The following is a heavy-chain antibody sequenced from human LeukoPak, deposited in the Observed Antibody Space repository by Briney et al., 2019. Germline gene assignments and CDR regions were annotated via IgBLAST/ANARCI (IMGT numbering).Heavy chain of an antibody. CDR2: IYYSGRT. CDR1: GGPISSTVYY. Sequence: SETLSLTCTVSGGPISSTVYYWGWIRQPPGKGLEWMGSIYYSGRTYYKTSLKSGLTISQDTSKHQFSLTLSSLTAADTAVYYCARDGDDGRCYTGPFDHWGQGILVTVSS. D-gene: IGHD2-2*02. CDR3: ARDGDDGRCYTGPFDH. J-gene: IGHJ4*02. V-gene: IGHV4-39*07.